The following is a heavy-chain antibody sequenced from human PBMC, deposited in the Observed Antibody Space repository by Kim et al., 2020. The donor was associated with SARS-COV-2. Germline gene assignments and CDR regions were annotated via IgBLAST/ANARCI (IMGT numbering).Heavy chain of an antibody. V-gene: IGHV3-30*01. J-gene: IGHJ4*02. Sequence: VKGRFTISRDNSKNTLYLQMNSLRPEDTAVYYCAREVGYCSGGSCSTFDYWGQGTLVTVSS. D-gene: IGHD2-15*01. CDR3: AREVGYCSGGSCSTFDY.